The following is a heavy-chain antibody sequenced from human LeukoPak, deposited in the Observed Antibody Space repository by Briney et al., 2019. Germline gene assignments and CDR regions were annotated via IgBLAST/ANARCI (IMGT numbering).Heavy chain of an antibody. CDR1: GFTFSNYW. V-gene: IGHV3-74*01. J-gene: IGHJ4*02. CDR2: IHSDGSST. CDR3: AKGGSKAPDY. Sequence: GGSLRLSCAASGFTFSNYWMHWVRQAPGKGLAWVSRIHSDGSSTTYADSVKGCFTISRDNAKNTLYLQMNSLTAEDTAVYYCAKGGSKAPDYWGQGTLVTVSS. D-gene: IGHD4-11*01.